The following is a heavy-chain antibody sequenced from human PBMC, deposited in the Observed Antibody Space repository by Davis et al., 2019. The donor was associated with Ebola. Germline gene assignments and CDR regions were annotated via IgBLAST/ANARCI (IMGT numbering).Heavy chain of an antibody. CDR3: ARGGSQQLAHWYFDL. Sequence: PSETLSLTCTVSGGSISSYYWSWIRQPPGKGLEWIGEINHSGSTNYNPSLKSRVTISVDTSKNQFSLKLSSVTAADTAVYYCARGGSQQLAHWYFDLWGRGTLVTVSS. CDR2: INHSGST. J-gene: IGHJ2*01. CDR1: GGSISSYY. V-gene: IGHV4-34*01. D-gene: IGHD6-13*01.